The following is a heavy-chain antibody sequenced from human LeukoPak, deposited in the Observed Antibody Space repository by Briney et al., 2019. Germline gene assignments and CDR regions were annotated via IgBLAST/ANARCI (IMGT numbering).Heavy chain of an antibody. CDR3: AGSGGRDWYFDL. D-gene: IGHD6-25*01. CDR1: GGSISSSSYY. CDR2: IYYSGST. V-gene: IGHV4-39*01. J-gene: IGHJ2*01. Sequence: KSSETLSLTCTVSGGSISSSSYYWGWIRQPPGKGLEWIGSIYYSGSTYYNPSLKSRVTISVDTSKNQFSLKLSSVTAADTAVYYCAGSGGRDWYFDLWGRGTLVTVSS.